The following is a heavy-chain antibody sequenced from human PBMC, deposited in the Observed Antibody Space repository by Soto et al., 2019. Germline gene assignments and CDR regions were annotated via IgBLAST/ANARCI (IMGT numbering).Heavy chain of an antibody. J-gene: IGHJ4*02. CDR3: ARPNCSGGSCYWNY. Sequence: QVQLVQSGAEVKKPGSSVKVSCKASGGTFSSYTISWVRQAPGQGLEWMGRIIPILGIANYAQKFQGRVTIAADKSTSTAYMELSSLRSEDTAVYYFARPNCSGGSCYWNYWGQGTLVTVSS. D-gene: IGHD2-15*01. CDR2: IIPILGIA. CDR1: GGTFSSYT. V-gene: IGHV1-69*02.